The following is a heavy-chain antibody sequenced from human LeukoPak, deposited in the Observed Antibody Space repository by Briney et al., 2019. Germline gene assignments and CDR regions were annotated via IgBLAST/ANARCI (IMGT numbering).Heavy chain of an antibody. CDR2: ISSSSSYI. Sequence: GGSLRLSCAASGFTFTNYSMNWVRQAPGKGLEWVSSISSSSSYIYYDYSVNGRFIISRDNANNSLYLQMNSLRAEDTAVYYCARDCLGEVAVSYDAFDIWGQGTMVTVSS. D-gene: IGHD6-19*01. V-gene: IGHV3-21*01. CDR1: GFTFTNYS. CDR3: ARDCLGEVAVSYDAFDI. J-gene: IGHJ3*02.